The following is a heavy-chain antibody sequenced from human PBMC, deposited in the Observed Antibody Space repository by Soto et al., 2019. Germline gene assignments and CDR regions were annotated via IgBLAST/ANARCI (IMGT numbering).Heavy chain of an antibody. V-gene: IGHV3-33*01. CDR3: ARDGQQLAPYAMDV. Sequence: QVQLVESGGNMVQPGRSLRLSCAASGFTFGNNAMHWVRHAAGKGLEWVAQIWFDGNNKYYTDSVKGRFTISRDNLKNPVYLQMDSLRADDTAVYYCARDGQQLAPYAMDVWGQGTTVIVSS. J-gene: IGHJ6*02. CDR1: GFTFGNNA. CDR2: IWFDGNNK. D-gene: IGHD6-13*01.